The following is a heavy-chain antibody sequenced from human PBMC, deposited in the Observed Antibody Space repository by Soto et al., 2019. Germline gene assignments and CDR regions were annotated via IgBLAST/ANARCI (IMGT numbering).Heavy chain of an antibody. D-gene: IGHD3-10*01. CDR1: GGSLSSSVSY. J-gene: IGHJ4*02. CDR2: IYSGGST. V-gene: IGHV4-39*01. CDR3: ARLESGSGNFYKSFDY. Sequence: QLQLQESGPGLVKPSETLSLTCTVSGGSLSSSVSYWGWIRQPPGKGLEWIGSIYSGGSTYYTPSLQSRLTIFVDLSQNQFSLKLGSVTAADTAVYYCARLESGSGNFYKSFDYWGQGTLVTVSS.